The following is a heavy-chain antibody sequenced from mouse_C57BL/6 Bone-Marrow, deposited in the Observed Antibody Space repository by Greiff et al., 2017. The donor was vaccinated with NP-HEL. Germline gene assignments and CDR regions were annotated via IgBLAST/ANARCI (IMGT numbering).Heavy chain of an antibody. Sequence: VQLQQSGAELARPGASVKMSCKASGYTFTSYTMRWVKQRPGQGLEWIGYINPSSGYTKYNQKFKDKATLTADKSSSTAYMQLSSLTSEDSAVYYCARRGLRLDYWGQGTTLTVSS. D-gene: IGHD2-4*01. J-gene: IGHJ2*01. CDR1: GYTFTSYT. CDR2: INPSSGYT. V-gene: IGHV1-4*01. CDR3: ARRGLRLDY.